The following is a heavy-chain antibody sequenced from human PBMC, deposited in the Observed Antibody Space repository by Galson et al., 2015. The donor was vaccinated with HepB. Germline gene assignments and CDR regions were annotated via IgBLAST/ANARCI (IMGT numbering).Heavy chain of an antibody. Sequence: SLRLSCAASGFTFSGYGMHWVRQAPGKGLEWVAVIWYDGSNKYYADSVKGRFTISRDNSKNTLYLQMNSLRAEDTAVYYCARERIAAKNWFDPWGQGTLVTVSS. CDR3: ARERIAAKNWFDP. CDR2: IWYDGSNK. CDR1: GFTFSGYG. J-gene: IGHJ5*02. D-gene: IGHD6-13*01. V-gene: IGHV3-33*01.